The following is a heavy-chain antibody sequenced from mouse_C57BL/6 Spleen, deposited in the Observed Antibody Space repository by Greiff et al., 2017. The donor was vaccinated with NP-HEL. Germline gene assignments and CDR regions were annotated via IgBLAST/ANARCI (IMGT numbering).Heavy chain of an antibody. CDR2: ISSGSSTI. CDR1: GFTFSDYG. V-gene: IGHV5-17*01. CDR3: ERDYEYDEGFAY. J-gene: IGHJ3*01. D-gene: IGHD2-4*01. Sequence: EVQGVESGGGLVKPGGSLKLSCAASGFTFSDYGMHWVRQAPEKGLEWVAYISSGSSTIYYADKVKGRVTISRDNATNTLFRQMTSRRWEDTAMYYCERDYEYDEGFAYWGQGTLVTVSA.